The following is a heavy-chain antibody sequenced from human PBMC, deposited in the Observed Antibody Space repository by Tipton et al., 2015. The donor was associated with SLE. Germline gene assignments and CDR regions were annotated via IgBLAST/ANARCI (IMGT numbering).Heavy chain of an antibody. V-gene: IGHV4-59*01. CDR3: ARERERDYFDNSVLDAFDI. CDR2: IFYGGST. D-gene: IGHD3-22*01. Sequence: TLSLTCTVSDVSFSTYYWSWIRQPPGKRLEWIGNIFYGGSTKYNPSLKSRVSISVDTSKNQFSLRLTSVTAADTAVYFCARERERDYFDNSVLDAFDIWGEERMV. CDR1: DVSFSTYY. J-gene: IGHJ3*02.